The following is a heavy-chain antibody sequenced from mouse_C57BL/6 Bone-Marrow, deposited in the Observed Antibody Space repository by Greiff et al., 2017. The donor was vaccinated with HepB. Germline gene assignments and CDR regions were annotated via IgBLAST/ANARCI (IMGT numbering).Heavy chain of an antibody. CDR2: ISYDGSN. J-gene: IGHJ3*01. CDR1: GYSITSGYY. V-gene: IGHV3-6*01. D-gene: IGHD2-2*01. Sequence: EVKLMESGPGLVKPSQSLSLTCSVTGYSITSGYYWNWIRQFPGNKLEWMGYISYDGSNNYNPSLKNRISITRDTSKNQFFLKLNSVTTEDTATYYCARRWLHWGQGTLVTVSA. CDR3: ARRWLH.